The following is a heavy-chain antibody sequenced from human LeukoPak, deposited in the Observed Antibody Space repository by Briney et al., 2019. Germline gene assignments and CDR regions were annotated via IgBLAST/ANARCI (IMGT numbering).Heavy chain of an antibody. CDR3: ARGGMITFGGVIVIPPFDY. D-gene: IGHD3-16*02. V-gene: IGHV4-59*01. CDR1: GGSISSYY. J-gene: IGHJ4*02. CDR2: IYYSGST. Sequence: NASETLSLTCTVSGGSISSYYWSWIRQPPGKGLEWIGYIYYSGSTNYNPSLKSRVTISVDTSKNQFSLKLSSVTAADTAVYYCARGGMITFGGVIVIPPFDYWGQGTLVTVSS.